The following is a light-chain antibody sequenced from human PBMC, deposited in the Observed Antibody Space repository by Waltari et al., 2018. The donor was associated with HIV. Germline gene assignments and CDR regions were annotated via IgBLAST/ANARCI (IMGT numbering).Light chain of an antibody. CDR3: QSANSRGTSLV. CDR1: DLPKTS. J-gene: IGLJ3*02. Sequence: SFELTQPPSVSVSPGHTARITCSGDDLPKTSAYWYQQKTGQAPVLIISKDTDRPSGSPERFSGSSSGTTVTLTISGVQAEDEADYYCQSANSRGTSLVFGGGTKLTVL. V-gene: IGLV3-25*03. CDR2: KDT.